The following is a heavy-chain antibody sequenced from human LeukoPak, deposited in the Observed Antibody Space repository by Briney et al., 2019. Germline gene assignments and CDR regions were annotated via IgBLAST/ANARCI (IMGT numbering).Heavy chain of an antibody. V-gene: IGHV4-59*01. CDR3: ARAGGIVGAIDFDY. J-gene: IGHJ4*02. CDR2: IYYSGST. Sequence: SETLSLTCTVSGGSISSYYWSWIRQPPGKGLEWIGYIYYSGSTNYNPSLKSRVTISVDTSKNQFSLKLSSVTAADTAVYHCARAGGIVGAIDFDYWGQGTLVTVSS. D-gene: IGHD1-26*01. CDR1: GGSISSYY.